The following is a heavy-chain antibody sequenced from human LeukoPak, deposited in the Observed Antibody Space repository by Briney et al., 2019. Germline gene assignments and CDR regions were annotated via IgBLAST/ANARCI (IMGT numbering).Heavy chain of an antibody. CDR2: MNPNSGNT. Sequence: ASVKVSCKASGYTFTSYDINWVRQATGQGLEWMGRMNPNSGNTGYAQKFQGRVTMTRNTSISTAYMELSSLRSEDTAVYYCARGRRIVVVTADGMDVWGQGTTVTVSS. CDR3: ARGRRIVVVTADGMDV. V-gene: IGHV1-8*01. D-gene: IGHD2-21*02. J-gene: IGHJ6*02. CDR1: GYTFTSYD.